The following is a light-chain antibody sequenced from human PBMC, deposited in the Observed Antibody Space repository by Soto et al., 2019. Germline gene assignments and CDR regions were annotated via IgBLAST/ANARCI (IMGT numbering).Light chain of an antibody. V-gene: IGKV3-11*01. CDR1: QSVSSY. CDR2: DAS. J-gene: IGKJ4*02. CDR3: QQRSTL. Sequence: EIVLTQSPATLSLSPGERATLSCRASQSVSSYLAWYQQKPGQAPRLLIYDASNSATGIPARFSGSGSGTYFTLTISSLEPEDFAVYYCQQRSTLFGGGTKVEIK.